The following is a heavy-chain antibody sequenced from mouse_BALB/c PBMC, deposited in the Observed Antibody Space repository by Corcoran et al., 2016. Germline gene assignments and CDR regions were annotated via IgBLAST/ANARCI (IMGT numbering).Heavy chain of an antibody. CDR3: AISPYGNYGIYYAMDY. D-gene: IGHD2-1*01. Sequence: QIQLVQSGPELKKPGETVKISCMASGYTFTDYSMHWVKQAPGKGLKWMGWINTETGEPTYADDFKGRFAFSLETSASTAYLQINNLKNEDTATYFCAISPYGNYGIYYAMDYWGQGTSVTVSS. CDR2: INTETGEP. V-gene: IGHV9-2-1*01. J-gene: IGHJ4*01. CDR1: GYTFTDYS.